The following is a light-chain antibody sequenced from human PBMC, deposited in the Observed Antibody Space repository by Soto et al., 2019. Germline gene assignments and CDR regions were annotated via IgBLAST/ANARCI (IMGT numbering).Light chain of an antibody. V-gene: IGKV1-5*01. J-gene: IGKJ1*01. CDR3: QQYKSYWT. CDR1: QSITRW. Sequence: DIQMTQSPSTLSASVGDRVTITCRARQSITRWLAWYQQKPGKAPKLLIYDASTLEIGVPSRFSGSGSGTEFTLTISSLQPDDFATYYCQQYKSYWTFGQGTKVDIK. CDR2: DAS.